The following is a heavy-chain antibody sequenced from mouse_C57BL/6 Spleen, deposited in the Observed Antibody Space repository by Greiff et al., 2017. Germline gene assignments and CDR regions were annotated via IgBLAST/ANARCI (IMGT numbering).Heavy chain of an antibody. CDR1: GYTFTSYW. J-gene: IGHJ2*01. V-gene: IGHV1-7*01. CDR3: ARSLPSHCYFDY. CDR2: INPSSGYT. Sequence: VQLKQSGAELAKPGASVKLSCKASGYTFTSYWMHWVKQRPGQGLEWIGYINPSSGYTKYNQKFKDKATLTAEESSSTAYMQLSSLTHADSAVYYCARSLPSHCYFDYWGQGTTLTVSS. D-gene: IGHD6-2*01.